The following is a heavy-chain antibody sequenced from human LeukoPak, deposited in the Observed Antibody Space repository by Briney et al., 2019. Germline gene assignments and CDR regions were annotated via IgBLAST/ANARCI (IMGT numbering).Heavy chain of an antibody. J-gene: IGHJ4*02. CDR2: IYHSGST. V-gene: IGHV4-38-2*01. CDR3: ARRWSGWGFPLGAYFDY. D-gene: IGHD6-19*01. CDR1: GYSISSGYY. Sequence: SETLSLTCAVSGYSISSGYYWGWIRQPPGKGLEWIGSIYHSGSTYYNRSFKSRVTISVDTSKNQFSLKLTSVTAADTAVYYCARRWSGWGFPLGAYFDYWGQGTLVTVSS.